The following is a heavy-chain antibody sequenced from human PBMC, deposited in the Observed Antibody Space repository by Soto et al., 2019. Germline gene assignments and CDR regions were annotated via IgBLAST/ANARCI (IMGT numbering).Heavy chain of an antibody. CDR2: ISDSSSTI. D-gene: IGHD3-22*01. J-gene: IGHJ4*02. CDR3: ARHDYPYYDDSSGYQFDY. CDR1: GFTFNTYN. Sequence: PGGSLRLSCAASGFTFNTYNMNWVRQAPGEGLEWVSYISDSSSTIHYADSVKGRFTISRDNAKNSLYLQMNSLRAEDTAVYYCARHDYPYYDDSSGYQFDYWGQGALVTVSS. V-gene: IGHV3-48*01.